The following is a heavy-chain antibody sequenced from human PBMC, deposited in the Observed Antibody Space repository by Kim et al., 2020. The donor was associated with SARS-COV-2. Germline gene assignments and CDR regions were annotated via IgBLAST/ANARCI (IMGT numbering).Heavy chain of an antibody. CDR2: INHSGST. Sequence: SETLSLTCAVYGGSFSGYYWSWIRQPPGKGLEWIGEINHSGSTNYNPSLKSRVTISVDTSKNQFSLKLSSVTAADTAVYYCARPLSSIAARSGYYYGMD. V-gene: IGHV4-34*01. CDR1: GGSFSGYY. CDR3: ARPLSSIAARSGYYYGMD. J-gene: IGHJ6*01. D-gene: IGHD6-6*01.